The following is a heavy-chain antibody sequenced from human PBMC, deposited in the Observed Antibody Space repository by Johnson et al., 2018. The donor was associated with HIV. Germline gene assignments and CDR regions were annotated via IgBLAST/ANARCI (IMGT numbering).Heavy chain of an antibody. CDR2: IQSDGKNK. J-gene: IGHJ3*02. D-gene: IGHD3-22*01. CDR1: GFTFSNYG. Sequence: QVQLVESGGGVVQPGGSLTLSCAASGFTFSNYGMHWVRQAPGQGLEWVAFIQSDGKNKYYADSVTGRFTISRDNSKTTLFLQMSSLRTEDTAVYYCAKEGSGYFHAFDIWGQGTMVTVSS. CDR3: AKEGSGYFHAFDI. V-gene: IGHV3-30*02.